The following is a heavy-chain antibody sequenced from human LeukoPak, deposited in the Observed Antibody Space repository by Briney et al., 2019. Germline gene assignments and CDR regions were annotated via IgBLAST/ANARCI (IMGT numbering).Heavy chain of an antibody. CDR1: GYTFTSYD. V-gene: IGHV1-8*03. CDR2: MNPNSGNT. Sequence: GASVKVSCKASGYTFTSYDINWVRQATGQGLGWVGWMNPNSGNTGYAQKFQGRVTITRNTSISTAYMELSSLRSEDTAVYYCARARAIAAAGKYYFDYWGQGTLVTVSS. J-gene: IGHJ4*02. D-gene: IGHD6-13*01. CDR3: ARARAIAAAGKYYFDY.